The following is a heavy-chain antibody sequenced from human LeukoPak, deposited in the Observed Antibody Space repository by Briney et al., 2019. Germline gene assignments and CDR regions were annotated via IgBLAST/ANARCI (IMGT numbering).Heavy chain of an antibody. CDR3: AKAPVVVPAAVDY. CDR2: IYSGGST. D-gene: IGHD2-2*01. CDR1: GFTVSSNY. J-gene: IGHJ4*02. Sequence: GGSLRLSCAASGFTVSSNYMSWVRQAPGKGLEWVSVIYSGGSTYYADSVKGRFTVSRDNSKNTLYLQMNSLRAEDTAVYYCAKAPVVVPAAVDYWGQGTLVTVSS. V-gene: IGHV3-66*01.